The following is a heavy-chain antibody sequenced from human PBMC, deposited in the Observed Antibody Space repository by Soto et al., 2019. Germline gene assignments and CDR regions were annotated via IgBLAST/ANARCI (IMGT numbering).Heavy chain of an antibody. CDR1: GGTFTNYA. CDR3: ARERSVGYCITTTCPKPFYYYAMDV. D-gene: IGHD2-2*01. CDR2: IIPVCGTP. V-gene: IGHV1-69*12. Sequence: QVQLVQSGAEVKKPGSSLKVSCKASGGTFTNYAFSWVRQAPGQGLEWMGGIIPVCGTPDYAQKFQGRVTITEDESTRTAYMELSSLRSDDTAVYYCARERSVGYCITTTCPKPFYYYAMDVWGQGTTVTVSS. J-gene: IGHJ6*02.